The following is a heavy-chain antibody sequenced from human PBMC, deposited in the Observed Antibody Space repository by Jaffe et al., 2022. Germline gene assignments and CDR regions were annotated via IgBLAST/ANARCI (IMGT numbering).Heavy chain of an antibody. V-gene: IGHV3-7*01. J-gene: IGHJ4*02. D-gene: IGHD6-19*01. CDR2: IKTDGSEE. CDR1: GFNLHNYW. CDR3: ARVGGWCHFDY. Sequence: EVQLVESGGGLVQPGGSLRLSCAASGFNLHNYWMTWVRQSPGKGLEWVAIIKTDGSEEYYVDSVKGRFTISRDNAKNSLHLQMDSLRAEDSAVYYCARVGGWCHFDYWGQGALVTVSS.